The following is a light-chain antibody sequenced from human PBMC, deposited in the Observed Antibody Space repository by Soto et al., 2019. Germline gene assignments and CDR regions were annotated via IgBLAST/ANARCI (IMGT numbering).Light chain of an antibody. CDR1: QSVSRH. CDR3: QQRSNWLT. CDR2: DAS. Sequence: EIVLTQSPATLSLSPGERATLSCRASQSVSRHLAWYQQKPGQAPRLLLYDASNRATGIPARFSGSGSGTDFTLTISSLEPEDSAVYYWQQRSNWLTFGGGTKVEIK. V-gene: IGKV3-11*01. J-gene: IGKJ4*01.